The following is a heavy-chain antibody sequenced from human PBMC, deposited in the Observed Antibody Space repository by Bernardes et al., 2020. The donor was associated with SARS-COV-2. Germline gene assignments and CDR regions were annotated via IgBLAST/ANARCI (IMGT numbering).Heavy chain of an antibody. D-gene: IGHD5-18*01. Sequence: ASVKVSCKASGYTFTSYAMNWVRQAPGQGLEWMGWINTNTGNPTYAQGFTGRFVFSLDTSVSTAYLQISSLKAEDTAVYYCARDHYSYGLRWFDPWGQGTLVTVSS. CDR2: INTNTGNP. J-gene: IGHJ5*02. CDR3: ARDHYSYGLRWFDP. V-gene: IGHV7-4-1*02. CDR1: GYTFTSYA.